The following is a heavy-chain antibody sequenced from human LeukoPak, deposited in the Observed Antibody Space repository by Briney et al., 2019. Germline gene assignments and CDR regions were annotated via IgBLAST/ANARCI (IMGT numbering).Heavy chain of an antibody. CDR1: GFTFSSYS. J-gene: IGHJ6*03. Sequence: PGGSLRLSCAASGFTFSSYSMNWVRQAPGKGLEWVSSISSSSSYIYYADSVKGRFTISRDNAKSSLYLQMNSLRAEDTAVYYCARSCIAARPYYYYMDVWGQGTTVTVSS. CDR3: ARSCIAARPYYYYMDV. D-gene: IGHD6-6*01. V-gene: IGHV3-21*01. CDR2: ISSSSSYI.